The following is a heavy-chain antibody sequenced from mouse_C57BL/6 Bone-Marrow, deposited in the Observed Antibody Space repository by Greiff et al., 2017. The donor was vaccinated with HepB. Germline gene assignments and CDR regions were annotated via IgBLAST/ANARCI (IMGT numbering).Heavy chain of an antibody. J-gene: IGHJ3*01. CDR1: GYSFTGYY. Sequence: EVQLQQSGPELVKPGASVKISCKASGYSFTGYYMNWVKQSPEKSLEWIGEINPSTGGTTYNQKFKAKATLTVDKSSSTAYMQLKSLTSEDSAVYYCAREVGLYPGFAYWGQGTLVTVSA. CDR3: AREVGLYPGFAY. V-gene: IGHV1-42*01. D-gene: IGHD2-3*01. CDR2: INPSTGGT.